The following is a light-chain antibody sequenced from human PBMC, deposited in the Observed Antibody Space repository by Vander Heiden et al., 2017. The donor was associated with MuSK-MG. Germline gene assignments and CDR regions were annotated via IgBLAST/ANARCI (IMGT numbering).Light chain of an antibody. CDR1: SSNIGNNY. V-gene: IGLV1-51*01. Sequence: QSVFPQPPSVSAAPGQKVTISCSGSSSNIGNNYVSWYQQLPGTAPKLLIYDNNKRHSGIPDRFAGSKSGTSATLGITGLQTGDEADYYCGTWDSSLSAHVVFGGGTKLIVL. J-gene: IGLJ2*01. CDR2: DNN. CDR3: GTWDSSLSAHVV.